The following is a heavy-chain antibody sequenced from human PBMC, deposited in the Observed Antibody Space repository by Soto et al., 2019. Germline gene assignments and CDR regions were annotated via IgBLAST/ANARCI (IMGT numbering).Heavy chain of an antibody. Sequence: SETLSLTCAVYGGSFSGYYWSWIRQPPGKGLEWIGEINHSGSTNYNPSLKSRVTISVDTSKNQFSLKLSSVTAAVTAVYYCARVKPFRYCSSTSCFQPYYYYYYGMDVWGQGTTVTVSS. CDR1: GGSFSGYY. V-gene: IGHV4-34*01. CDR2: INHSGST. CDR3: ARVKPFRYCSSTSCFQPYYYYYYGMDV. J-gene: IGHJ6*02. D-gene: IGHD2-2*01.